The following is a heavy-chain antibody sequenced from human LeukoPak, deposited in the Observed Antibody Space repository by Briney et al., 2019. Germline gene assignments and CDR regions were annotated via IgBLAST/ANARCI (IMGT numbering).Heavy chain of an antibody. CDR2: ISGSGGST. D-gene: IGHD2-8*02. V-gene: IGHV3-23*01. CDR3: ATYRQVLLPFES. J-gene: IGHJ4*02. CDR1: GFTFRNYG. Sequence: PGGSLRLSCAASGFTFRNYGMNWVRQAPGKGLEWVSSISGSGGSTFYADSVKGRFTISRDNSKNTLYLQMNSLRAEDTAIYYCATYRQVLLPFESWGQGTLVTVSS.